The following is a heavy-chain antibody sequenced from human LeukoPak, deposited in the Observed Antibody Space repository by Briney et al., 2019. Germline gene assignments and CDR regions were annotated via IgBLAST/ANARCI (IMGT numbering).Heavy chain of an antibody. CDR1: GYTFTSYD. V-gene: IGHV1-8*01. CDR2: MNPNSGNT. D-gene: IGHD1-20*01. J-gene: IGHJ4*02. CDR3: ARSARYQGMAFDY. Sequence: ASVKVSCKASGYTFTSYDINWVRQATGQGLEWMGWMNPNSGNTGYAQKFQGRVTMTRNTSISTAYMELSSLRSEDTAVYYCARSARYQGMAFDYWGQGTLVTVSS.